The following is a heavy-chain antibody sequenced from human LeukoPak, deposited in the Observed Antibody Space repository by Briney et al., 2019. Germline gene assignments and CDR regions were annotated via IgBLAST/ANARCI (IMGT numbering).Heavy chain of an antibody. D-gene: IGHD5-18*01. CDR2: INPSGGST. V-gene: IGHV1-46*03. J-gene: IGHJ6*03. CDR3: ARGAEEYSYGYYYYMDV. CDR1: GYTFTSYY. Sequence: ASVKVSCKASGYTFTSYYMHWVRQAPGQGLEWMGIINPSGGSTSYAQKFQGRVTTTRDTSTSTVYMELSSLRSEDTAVYYCARGAEEYSYGYYYYMDVWGKGTTVTVSS.